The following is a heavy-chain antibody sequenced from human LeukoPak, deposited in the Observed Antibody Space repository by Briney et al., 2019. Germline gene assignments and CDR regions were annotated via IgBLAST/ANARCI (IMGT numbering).Heavy chain of an antibody. CDR3: ARDLSLYCSGGSCYSLNY. D-gene: IGHD2-15*01. CDR2: IIPILGIA. V-gene: IGHV1-69*04. Sequence: SVKVSCKASGGTFSSYAISWVRQAPGQGLEWMGRIIPILGIANYAQKFQGRVTITADKSTSTAYMELSSLRSEDTAVYYCARDLSLYCSGGSCYSLNYWGQGTLVTVSS. J-gene: IGHJ4*02. CDR1: GGTFSSYA.